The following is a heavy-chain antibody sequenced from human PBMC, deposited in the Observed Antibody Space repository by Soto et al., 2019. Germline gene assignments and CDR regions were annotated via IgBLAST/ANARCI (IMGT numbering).Heavy chain of an antibody. D-gene: IGHD3-10*01. Sequence: ASVKVSCKASGYTFTGYFMHWVPQAPGQGLEWSGWINPYSGGADYAQSFQGRVTMTRGTSISTVYMELSRLRFDDTAVYYCARVIRGAYYNSPLDTWGQGTVVTVSS. J-gene: IGHJ5*02. CDR1: GYTFTGYF. CDR3: ARVIRGAYYNSPLDT. V-gene: IGHV1-2*02. CDR2: INPYSGGA.